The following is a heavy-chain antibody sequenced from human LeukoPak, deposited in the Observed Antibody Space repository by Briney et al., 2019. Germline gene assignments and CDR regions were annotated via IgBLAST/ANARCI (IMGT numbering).Heavy chain of an antibody. CDR3: ARVGIVVVPAAADFDY. CDR1: GYTFTGYY. V-gene: IGHV1-2*02. CDR2: INPNSGGT. J-gene: IGHJ4*02. Sequence: ASVKVSCKASGYTFTGYYMHWVRQAPGQGLELMGWINPNSGGTNYAQKFQGRVTMTRDTSISTAYMELSRLRSDDTAVYYCARVGIVVVPAAADFDYWGQGTLVTVSS. D-gene: IGHD2-2*01.